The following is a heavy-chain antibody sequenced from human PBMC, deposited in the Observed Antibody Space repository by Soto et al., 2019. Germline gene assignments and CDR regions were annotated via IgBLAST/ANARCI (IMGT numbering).Heavy chain of an antibody. J-gene: IGHJ5*02. Sequence: SETLSLTCTVSGGSVRYGSYYWAWLRQPPGKGLEWIGHIYHSGSTIYNPSLKSRVTISIDTSKSQFSLNLNSMTAADTAVYYCAGYNWNYYFDPWGQGTLVTVSS. D-gene: IGHD1-7*01. CDR3: AGYNWNYYFDP. CDR1: GGSVRYGSYY. V-gene: IGHV4-61*01. CDR2: IYHSGST.